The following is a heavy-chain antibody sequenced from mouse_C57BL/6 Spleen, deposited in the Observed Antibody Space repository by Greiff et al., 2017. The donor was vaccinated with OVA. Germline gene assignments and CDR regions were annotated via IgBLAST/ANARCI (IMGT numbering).Heavy chain of an antibody. Sequence: VQLQQSGAELVRPGASVTLSCKASGYTFTDYEMHWVKQTPVHGLEWIGAIDPETGGTAYNQKFKGQAILTADKSSSTAYMELRSLTSEDSAVYYCTRGGYYAMDYWGQGTSVTVSS. J-gene: IGHJ4*01. V-gene: IGHV1-15*01. CDR1: GYTFTDYE. CDR3: TRGGYYAMDY. CDR2: IDPETGGT.